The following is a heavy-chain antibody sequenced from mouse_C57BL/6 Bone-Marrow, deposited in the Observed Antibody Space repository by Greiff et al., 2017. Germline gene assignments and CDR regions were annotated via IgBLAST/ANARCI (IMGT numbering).Heavy chain of an antibody. J-gene: IGHJ2*01. CDR3: ASITGYFAY. CDR1: GYTFTSYW. Sequence: VQLQQPGAELVKPGASVKVSCKASGYTFTSYWMHWVKQRPGQGLEWIGRLHPSDSDTNYNQKFKGKATLTVDQSSSTAYMQLSSLTSAASAVYYCASITGYFAYRRPGTPLPVSS. V-gene: IGHV1-74*01. D-gene: IGHD1-2*01. CDR2: LHPSDSDT.